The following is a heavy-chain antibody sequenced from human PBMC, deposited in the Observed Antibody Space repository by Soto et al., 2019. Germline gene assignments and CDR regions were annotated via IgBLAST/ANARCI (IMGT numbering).Heavy chain of an antibody. V-gene: IGHV3-23*01. CDR1: GFTFSSYA. Sequence: GGSLRLSCAASGFTFSSYAMSWARQAPGKGLEWVSAISGSGGSTYYADSVKGRFTISRDNSKSTLYLQMNSLRAEDTAVYYFFSNLSTTTRRYGICFDDCGQRKLLPVSS. J-gene: IGHJ4*02. CDR3: FSNLSTTTRRYGICFDD. D-gene: IGHD2-15*01. CDR2: ISGSGGST.